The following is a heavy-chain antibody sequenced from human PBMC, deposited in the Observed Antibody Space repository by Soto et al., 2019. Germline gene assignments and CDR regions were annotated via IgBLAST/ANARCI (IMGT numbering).Heavy chain of an antibody. V-gene: IGHV4-39*01. CDR3: ARHYAVVLYYFHY. D-gene: IGHD2-15*01. CDR2: IYFNGSP. CDR1: GGSISSSSNY. J-gene: IGHJ4*02. Sequence: PSETLSLTCTVSGGSISSSSNYWGWIRQPPGKGLEWIGSIYFNGSPYYSPSLKSRVTISVDTSKNQFALKLSSVTAADTAVYYCARHYAVVLYYFHYWGQGTLVTVSS.